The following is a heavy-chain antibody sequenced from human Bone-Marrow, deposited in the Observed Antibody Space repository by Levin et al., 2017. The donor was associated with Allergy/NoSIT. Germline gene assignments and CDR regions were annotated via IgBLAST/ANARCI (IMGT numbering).Heavy chain of an antibody. J-gene: IGHJ2*01. CDR2: ISGSGTST. V-gene: IGHV3-23*01. CDR3: ARGPPYSSPSYISPWYFDL. Sequence: GGSLRLSCEASGFTFSTHPMNWVRQAPGKGLEWVSSISGSGTSTNYADSVKGRFTISRDNSKNTLYLQMNSLRAEDTAVFYCARGPPYSSPSYISPWYFDLWGRGTLVTVSS. D-gene: IGHD3-22*01. CDR1: GFTFSTHP.